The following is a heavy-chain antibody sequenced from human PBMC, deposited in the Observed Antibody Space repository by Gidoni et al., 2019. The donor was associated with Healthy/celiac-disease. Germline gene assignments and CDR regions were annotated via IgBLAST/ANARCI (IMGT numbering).Heavy chain of an antibody. D-gene: IGHD2-15*01. CDR2: IYYSGST. Sequence: QVQLQVSGPGLVKPSETLSLTCTVSGGSLSSYSWSWIRQPPGKGLEWIGYIYYSGSTNYNPSLKSRVTISVDTSKNQFSLKLSSVTAADTAVYYCARGIPYCSGGSCYSGWFDPWGQGTLVTVSS. CDR3: ARGIPYCSGGSCYSGWFDP. CDR1: GGSLSSYS. J-gene: IGHJ5*02. V-gene: IGHV4-59*01.